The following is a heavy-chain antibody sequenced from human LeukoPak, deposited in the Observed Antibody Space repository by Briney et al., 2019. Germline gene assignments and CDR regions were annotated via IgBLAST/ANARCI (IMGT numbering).Heavy chain of an antibody. J-gene: IGHJ5*02. V-gene: IGHV3-21*01. CDR1: GFTFSSDS. Sequence: GGSLRLSCAAPGFTFSSDSMNWGRQAPRKGLEWGSSISSSSSYIYYADSVKGRFTISRDNAKNSLYLQKSSLRAEDTAVYFCARGGFGELFGDNWFDPWGQGTLVTVSS. CDR3: ARGGFGELFGDNWFDP. D-gene: IGHD3-10*01. CDR2: ISSSSSYI.